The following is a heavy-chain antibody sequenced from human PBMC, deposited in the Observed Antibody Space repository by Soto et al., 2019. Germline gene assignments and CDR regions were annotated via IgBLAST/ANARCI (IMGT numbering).Heavy chain of an antibody. Sequence: GGSLRLSCAASGFTFSSYGMHWVRQAPGKGLEWVAVIWYDGSNKYYADSVKGRFTISRDNSKNTLYLQMNSLRAEDTAVYYCAKVTWFGELLPFDYWGQGTLVTVSS. D-gene: IGHD3-10*01. J-gene: IGHJ4*02. V-gene: IGHV3-33*06. CDR2: IWYDGSNK. CDR3: AKVTWFGELLPFDY. CDR1: GFTFSSYG.